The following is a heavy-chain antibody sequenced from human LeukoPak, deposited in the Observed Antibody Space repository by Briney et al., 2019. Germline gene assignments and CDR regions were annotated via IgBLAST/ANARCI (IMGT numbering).Heavy chain of an antibody. CDR3: ARSEGVEPGRFYFDY. V-gene: IGHV4-4*07. Sequence: SETLSLTCTVSGGSISSYYGSWIRQPAGKGLEWIGRIYTSGSTNYNPSLKSRVTMSVDTSKNQFSLKLSSVTAADTAVYYCARSEGVEPGRFYFDYWGQGTLVTVSS. D-gene: IGHD3-3*01. CDR2: IYTSGST. CDR1: GGSISSYY. J-gene: IGHJ4*02.